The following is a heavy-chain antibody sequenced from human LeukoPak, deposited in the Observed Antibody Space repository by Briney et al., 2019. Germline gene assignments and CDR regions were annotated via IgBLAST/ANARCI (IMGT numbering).Heavy chain of an antibody. J-gene: IGHJ6*03. CDR3: AREGTPTGTLEDYYYYMDV. CDR1: GFTFSSYS. CDR2: ISSSSSYI. D-gene: IGHD1-1*01. V-gene: IGHV3-21*01. Sequence: GGSLRLSCAASGFTFSSYSMNWVRQAPGKGLEWVSSISSSSSYIYYADSVKGRFTISRDNAKNSLYLQMNSLRAEDTAVYYCAREGTPTGTLEDYYYYMDVWGKGTTVTVSS.